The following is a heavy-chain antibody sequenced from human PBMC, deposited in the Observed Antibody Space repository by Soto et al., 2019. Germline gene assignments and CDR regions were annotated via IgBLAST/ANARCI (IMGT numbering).Heavy chain of an antibody. Sequence: SETLSLTCAVYGGSFSGYYWSWIRQPPGKGLEWIGEINHSGSTNYNPSLKSRVTISVDTSKNQFSLKLSSVTAADTAVYYCAREPATYYYDSSGYSYARSHYYYGMDVWGQGTTVTVSS. V-gene: IGHV4-34*01. CDR2: INHSGST. CDR3: AREPATYYYDSSGYSYARSHYYYGMDV. CDR1: GGSFSGYY. D-gene: IGHD3-22*01. J-gene: IGHJ6*02.